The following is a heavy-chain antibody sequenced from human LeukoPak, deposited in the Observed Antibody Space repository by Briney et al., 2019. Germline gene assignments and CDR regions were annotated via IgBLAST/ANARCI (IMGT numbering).Heavy chain of an antibody. D-gene: IGHD1-26*01. Sequence: ASVKVSCKASGYTFTTYYMHWVRQAPGQGLEWMGIINPSGGSTSYAQKFQGRVTMTRDKSTSTVYMELSSLRSEDTAVYYCVRAVYSGSYYDYWGQGTLVTVSS. CDR3: VRAVYSGSYYDY. V-gene: IGHV1-46*01. J-gene: IGHJ4*02. CDR1: GYTFTTYY. CDR2: INPSGGST.